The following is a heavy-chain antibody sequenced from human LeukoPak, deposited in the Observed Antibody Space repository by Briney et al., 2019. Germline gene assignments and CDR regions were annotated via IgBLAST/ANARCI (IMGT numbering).Heavy chain of an antibody. V-gene: IGHV3-48*01. CDR3: ARDHDWAFDY. CDR1: GFTFSSYS. Sequence: GGSLRLSCAASGFTFSSYSMNWVRQAPGQGLEWVSYISISTTNIYYADSGNGRFTVSRDNSKNSLYLQMNNLRADATAVYYCARDHDWAFDYWGQGTLVTVSS. D-gene: IGHD3-9*01. CDR2: ISISTTNI. J-gene: IGHJ4*02.